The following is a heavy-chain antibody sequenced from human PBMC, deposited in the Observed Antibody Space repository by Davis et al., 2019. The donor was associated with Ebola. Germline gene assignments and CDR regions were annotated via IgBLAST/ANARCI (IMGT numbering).Heavy chain of an antibody. CDR1: GGSISSYY. CDR2: IYYSGST. Sequence: PSDTLSLTCTVPGGSISSYYWSWIRQPPGKGLEWIGYIYYSGSTNYNPSLKSRVTISVDTSKNQFSLKLSSVTAADTAVYYCAREGATGGYWGQGTLVTVSS. D-gene: IGHD4/OR15-4a*01. CDR3: AREGATGGY. V-gene: IGHV4-59*12. J-gene: IGHJ4*02.